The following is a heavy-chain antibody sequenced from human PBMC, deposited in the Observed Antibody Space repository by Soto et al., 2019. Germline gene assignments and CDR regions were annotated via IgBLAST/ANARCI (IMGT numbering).Heavy chain of an antibody. CDR1: GYTFNSYD. D-gene: IGHD3-10*01. CDR3: AREEASGSYYYYYYYYGMDV. Sequence: GASVKVSCKSSGYTFNSYDMHWVRQAPGQGLEWMGRIIPILGIANYAQKFQGRVTITADKSTSTAYMELSSLRSEDTAVYYCAREEASGSYYYYYYYYGMDVWGQGTTVTVSS. J-gene: IGHJ6*02. CDR2: IIPILGIA. V-gene: IGHV1-69*04.